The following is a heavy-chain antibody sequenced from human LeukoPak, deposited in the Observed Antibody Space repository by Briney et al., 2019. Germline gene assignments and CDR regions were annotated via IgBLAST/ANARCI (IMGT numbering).Heavy chain of an antibody. CDR2: IYYSGST. Sequence: PSETLSLTCTVSGGSISSSSYYWGWIRQPPGKGLEWIGSIYYSGSTYYNPSLKSRVTISVDTSKNQFSLKLSSVTAADTAVYYCARSNPNQFDYWGQGTLVTVSS. D-gene: IGHD2/OR15-2a*01. J-gene: IGHJ4*02. V-gene: IGHV4-39*07. CDR1: GGSISSSSYY. CDR3: ARSNPNQFDY.